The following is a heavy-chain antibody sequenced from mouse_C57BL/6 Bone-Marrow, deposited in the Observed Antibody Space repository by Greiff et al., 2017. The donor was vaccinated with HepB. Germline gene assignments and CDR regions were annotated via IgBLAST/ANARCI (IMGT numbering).Heavy chain of an antibody. CDR1: GFTFSSYG. CDR3: ARQRGFKGFAY. D-gene: IGHD3-1*01. Sequence: EVQLVESGGDLVKPGGSLKLSCAASGFTFSSYGMSWVRQTPDKRLEWVATISSGGSYTYYPGSVKGRFTISRDNAKNTLYLQMSSLKSEDTAMYYCARQRGFKGFAYWGQGTLVTVSA. J-gene: IGHJ3*01. V-gene: IGHV5-6*01. CDR2: ISSGGSYT.